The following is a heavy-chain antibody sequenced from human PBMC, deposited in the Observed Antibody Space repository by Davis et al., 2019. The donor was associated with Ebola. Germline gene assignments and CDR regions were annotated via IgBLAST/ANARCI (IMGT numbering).Heavy chain of an antibody. CDR3: ARDSHPGYCSSTSCNYWYFDL. Sequence: ASVKVSCKDSGYTFTSYGISWVRQAPGQGLEWMGWISAYNGNTNYAQKLQGRVTMTTDTSTSTAYMELRSLRSDDTAVYYWARDSHPGYCSSTSCNYWYFDLWGRGTLVTVSS. CDR2: ISAYNGNT. D-gene: IGHD2-2*01. CDR1: GYTFTSYG. V-gene: IGHV1-18*04. J-gene: IGHJ2*01.